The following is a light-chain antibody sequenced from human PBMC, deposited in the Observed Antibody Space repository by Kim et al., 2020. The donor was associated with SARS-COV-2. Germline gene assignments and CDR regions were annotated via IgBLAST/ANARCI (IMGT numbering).Light chain of an antibody. CDR2: RNN. CDR3: ATWDDSLNGPV. Sequence: GQGVTISCSGSTSDIGSNYVYWYQQVPGTAPKLLIYRNNQRPSGVPDRFSVSKSGTSASLAISGLRSGDEADYYCATWDDSLNGPVFGGGTQLTVL. CDR1: TSDIGSNY. J-gene: IGLJ3*02. V-gene: IGLV1-47*01.